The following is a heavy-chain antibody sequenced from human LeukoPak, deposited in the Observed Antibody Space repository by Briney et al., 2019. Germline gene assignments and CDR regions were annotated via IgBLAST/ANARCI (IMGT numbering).Heavy chain of an antibody. J-gene: IGHJ3*02. V-gene: IGHV1-2*02. CDR2: INANSGGT. CDR3: ARVRRREDAFDI. D-gene: IGHD1-26*01. CDR1: GYPFTGYY. Sequence: ASVKVSCKASGYPFTGYYMHWVRQAPGQGLEWMGWINANSGGTNYAQKFQGRVAMTRDTSISTAYMVLSRLRSDDTAVYYCARVRRREDAFDIWGQGIMVTVSS.